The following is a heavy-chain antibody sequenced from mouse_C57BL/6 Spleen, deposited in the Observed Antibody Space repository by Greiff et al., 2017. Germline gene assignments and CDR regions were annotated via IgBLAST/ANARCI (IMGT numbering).Heavy chain of an antibody. D-gene: IGHD2-1*01. J-gene: IGHJ1*03. CDR2: IDPEDGET. CDR1: GFNIKDYY. V-gene: IGHV14-2*01. Sequence: VQLQQSGAELVKPGASVKLSCTASGFNIKDYYMHWVKQRTEQGLEWIGRIDPEDGETKYTPKFQGKATITADTSSNTAYLQLSSLTSEDTAVYFCAFYYGFSYWYFDVWGTGTTVTVSS. CDR3: AFYYGFSYWYFDV.